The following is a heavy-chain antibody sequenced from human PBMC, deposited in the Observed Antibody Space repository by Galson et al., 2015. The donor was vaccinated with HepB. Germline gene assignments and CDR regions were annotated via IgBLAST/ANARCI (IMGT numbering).Heavy chain of an antibody. D-gene: IGHD5-12*01. CDR2: IGSKANNYAT. CDR1: GFTFSGSA. CDR3: VRSGDFSGYSSR. Sequence: SLRLSCAASGFTFSGSAMHWVRQTSGKGLEWVGRIGSKANNYATAYAASVKGRFTISRDDSRNMAYLHMRSLKTDDTAVYYCVRSGDFSGYSSRWGQGTLVTVSS. J-gene: IGHJ4*02. V-gene: IGHV3-73*01.